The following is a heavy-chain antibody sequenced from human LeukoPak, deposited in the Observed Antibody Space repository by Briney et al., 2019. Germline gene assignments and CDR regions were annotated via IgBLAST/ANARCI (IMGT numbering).Heavy chain of an antibody. CDR2: IGTAGDT. CDR1: GFTFSSYD. D-gene: IGHD6-13*01. Sequence: PGGSLRLSCAASGFTFSSYDMHWVRQATGKGLEWVSAIGTAGDTYYPGSVKGRFTISRENAKNSLYPQMNSLRAEDTAVYYCARDRGIAAAGTWERYQNNYYYYGMDVWGQGTTVTVSS. CDR3: ARDRGIAAAGTWERYQNNYYYYGMDV. J-gene: IGHJ6*02. V-gene: IGHV3-13*01.